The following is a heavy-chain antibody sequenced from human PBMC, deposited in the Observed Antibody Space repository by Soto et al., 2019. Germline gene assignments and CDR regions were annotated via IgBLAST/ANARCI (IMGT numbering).Heavy chain of an antibody. CDR2: ISYDGSNK. CDR3: ARGTIGIAVTMDV. J-gene: IGHJ6*02. V-gene: IGHV3-30*03. CDR1: GFTFSSYG. Sequence: QVQLVESGGGVVQPGRSLRLSCAASGFTFSSYGMHWVRQAPGKGLEWVAVISYDGSNKYYADSVKGRFTISRDNSKNTLYLQMNSLRAEDTAVYYCARGTIGIAVTMDVWGQGTTVTVSS. D-gene: IGHD6-19*01.